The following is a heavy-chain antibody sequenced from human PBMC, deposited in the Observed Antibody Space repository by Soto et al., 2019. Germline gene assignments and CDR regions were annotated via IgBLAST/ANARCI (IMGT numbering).Heavy chain of an antibody. CDR2: ISYDGSNK. J-gene: IGHJ6*02. V-gene: IGHV3-30*18. Sequence: PGWSLRLSCAASGFTFSSYGMHWVRQAPGKGLEWVAVISYDGSNKYYADSVKGRFTISRDNSKNTLYLQMNSLRAEDTAVYYCAKVEGYCSGGSCARVYGMDVWGQGTTVTVSS. CDR3: AKVEGYCSGGSCARVYGMDV. CDR1: GFTFSSYG. D-gene: IGHD2-15*01.